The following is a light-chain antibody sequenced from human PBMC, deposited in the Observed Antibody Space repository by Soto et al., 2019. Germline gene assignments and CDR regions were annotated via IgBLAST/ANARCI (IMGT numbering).Light chain of an antibody. CDR1: QSVSSY. CDR3: QQRSNWPLT. CDR2: DAS. Sequence: EIVLTQSPATLSLSPGERATLSCRASQSVSSYLAWYQQKPGQAHRLLIYDASNRATGIPARFSGSRSGTDFTLTISRLEPEDFAVYYCQQRSNWPLTFGPGTKVDIK. J-gene: IGKJ3*01. V-gene: IGKV3-11*01.